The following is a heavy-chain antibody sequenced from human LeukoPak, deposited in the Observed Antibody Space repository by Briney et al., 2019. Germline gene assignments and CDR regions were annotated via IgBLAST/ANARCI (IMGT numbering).Heavy chain of an antibody. J-gene: IGHJ3*02. V-gene: IGHV4-34*01. CDR3: ASLNPYDTRAFDI. CDR2: INHSGST. CDR1: GGSFSGYY. Sequence: SETLSLTCAVYGGSFSGYYWSGIRQPPGKGLEWIGQINHSGSTNYNPSLKSRVTISVDTSKNQFSLKLSSVTAADTAVYYCASLNPYDTRAFDIWGQGTMVTVSS. D-gene: IGHD3-22*01.